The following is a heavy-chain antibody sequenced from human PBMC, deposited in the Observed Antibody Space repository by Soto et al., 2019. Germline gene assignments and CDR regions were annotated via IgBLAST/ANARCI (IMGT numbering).Heavy chain of an antibody. CDR2: IFYAGDT. V-gene: IGHV4-31*03. D-gene: IGHD4-17*01. J-gene: IGHJ5*02. Sequence: VQLEESGPGLLKPSQTLSLTCTVSGESIATGAFYWSWIRLQSGKGPEWIGSIFYAGDTYSNPSLKSRVEISLDGSQNQGTLNLRSVTAADTAVYYCAREGDYRTWFEPWGPGTLVTVSS. CDR3: AREGDYRTWFEP. CDR1: GESIATGAFY.